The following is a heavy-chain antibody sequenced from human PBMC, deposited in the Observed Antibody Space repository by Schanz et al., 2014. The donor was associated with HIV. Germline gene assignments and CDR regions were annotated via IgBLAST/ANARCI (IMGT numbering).Heavy chain of an antibody. V-gene: IGHV1-69*06. CDR2: ILPLLGRT. Sequence: QVHLVQSGAEVKKPGSSVKGSCKASGGTFTNYALNWVRQAPGQGLEWMGRILPLLGRTNYAHPFQVRVTFTADKFTGTAYMELSSLRSEDTAVYYCARGVPVVDLLDYHGLDVWGQGTTVTVSS. CDR1: GGTFTNYA. D-gene: IGHD2-2*01. J-gene: IGHJ6*02. CDR3: ARGVPVVDLLDYHGLDV.